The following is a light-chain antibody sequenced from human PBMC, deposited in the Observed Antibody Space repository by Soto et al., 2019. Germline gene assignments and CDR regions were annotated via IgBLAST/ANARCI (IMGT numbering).Light chain of an antibody. CDR2: LNSDGSH. Sequence: QSVLTQSPSASASLGASVKLTCTLSSGHSSYAIAWHQHQREKGPRYLMKLNSDGSHSKGDGIPDRFSGSSSGAERYLTISSLQSEDDADYYCQTWGSGTVVFGGGTKVTVL. CDR1: SGHSSYA. J-gene: IGLJ2*01. V-gene: IGLV4-69*01. CDR3: QTWGSGTVV.